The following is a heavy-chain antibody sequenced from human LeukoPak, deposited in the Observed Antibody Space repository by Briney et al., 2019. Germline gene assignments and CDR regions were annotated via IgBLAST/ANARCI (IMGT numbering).Heavy chain of an antibody. CDR3: ATDPLYYYDSSGIT. J-gene: IGHJ5*02. Sequence: ASVKVSCKVSGYTLTELSMHWVRQAPGKGLEWMGGFDPEDGKTIYAQKFQGRVTMTEDTSTDTAYTELSSLRSEDTAVYYCATDPLYYYDSSGITWGQGTLVTVSS. V-gene: IGHV1-24*01. CDR2: FDPEDGKT. CDR1: GYTLTELS. D-gene: IGHD3-22*01.